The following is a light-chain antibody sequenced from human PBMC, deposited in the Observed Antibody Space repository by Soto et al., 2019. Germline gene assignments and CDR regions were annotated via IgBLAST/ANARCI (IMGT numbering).Light chain of an antibody. Sequence: QSVLTQPPSASGTPGQRVTISCSGSKSNIGSNYVYWYQHLPGAAPKLLISRDTQRPSGVPDRFSGSKSGTSASLAISGLRSEDEADYYCATWDDSLSGPVFGGGTKVTVL. CDR2: RDT. J-gene: IGLJ2*01. CDR1: KSNIGSNY. V-gene: IGLV1-47*01. CDR3: ATWDDSLSGPV.